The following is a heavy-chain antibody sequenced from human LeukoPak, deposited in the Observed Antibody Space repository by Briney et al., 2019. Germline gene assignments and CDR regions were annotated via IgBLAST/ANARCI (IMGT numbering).Heavy chain of an antibody. V-gene: IGHV1-18*01. CDR2: ISAYNGNT. CDR3: ARGRGWHRLDF. J-gene: IGHJ4*02. CDR1: GYTFTSYG. D-gene: IGHD2-15*01. Sequence: ASVKVSCKASGYTFTSYGISWVRQAPGHGLEWMGWISAYNGNTNYAQKLQGRVTMTTDTSTSTAYMELRSLTSDDTASYHWARGRGWHRLDFWGQGTLVTVSS.